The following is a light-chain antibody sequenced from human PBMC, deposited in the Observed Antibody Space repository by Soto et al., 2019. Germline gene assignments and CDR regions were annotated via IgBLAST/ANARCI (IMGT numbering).Light chain of an antibody. CDR2: DNN. CDR1: SYNIGSNY. J-gene: IGLJ2*01. V-gene: IGLV1-51*01. CDR3: GTWDGSLTVGV. Sequence: QSVLTQPPSVSAAPGQKVTISCSGSSYNIGSNYVSWYQHLPGTAPKLLIYDNNRRASGIPDRFSGSKSGTSATLGITGLQTGDEADYYCGTWDGSLTVGVFGGGTKVTVL.